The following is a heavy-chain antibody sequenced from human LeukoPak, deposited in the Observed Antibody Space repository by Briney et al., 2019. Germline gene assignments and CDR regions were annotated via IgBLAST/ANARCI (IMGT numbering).Heavy chain of an antibody. D-gene: IGHD3-10*01. J-gene: IGHJ4*02. V-gene: IGHV1-46*01. CDR2: INPSGGST. Sequence: ASVKVSCKASGYTFTSYYMHWVRQAPGQGLEWMGIINPSGGSTTYAQKFQGRVTMTRDTSTSTVYMELSSLRSEDTAVYYCATASYGSGRFDYWGQGTPVTVSS. CDR1: GYTFTSYY. CDR3: ATASYGSGRFDY.